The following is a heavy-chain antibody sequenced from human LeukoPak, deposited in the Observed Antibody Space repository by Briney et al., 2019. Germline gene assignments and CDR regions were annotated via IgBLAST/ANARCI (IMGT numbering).Heavy chain of an antibody. D-gene: IGHD6-13*01. CDR3: ARQAAADIYYYMDV. J-gene: IGHJ6*03. Sequence: ASVKVSCKASGYTLTSYGISWVRQAPGQGLEWMGWISVYNGNTNYAQKLQGRVTMTTDTSTSTAYMELRSLRSDDTAVYYCARQAAADIYYYMDVWGKGTTVTVSS. CDR2: ISVYNGNT. CDR1: GYTLTSYG. V-gene: IGHV1-18*01.